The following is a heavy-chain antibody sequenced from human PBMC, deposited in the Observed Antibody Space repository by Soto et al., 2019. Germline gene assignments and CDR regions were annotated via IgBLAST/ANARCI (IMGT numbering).Heavy chain of an antibody. Sequence: QVQLVQSGAEVKKPGSSMKVSCKASGGPFSDYSINWVRQAPGQGLEWMGGIIPIFATPNYAQKFQGRVTITADKSTSTAYMELSNLRSEDTAIYFCARDPAYGVNSALGLVDYWGQGPLVTVTS. CDR1: GGPFSDYS. CDR3: ARDPAYGVNSALGLVDY. CDR2: IIPIFATP. D-gene: IGHD4-17*01. J-gene: IGHJ4*02. V-gene: IGHV1-69*06.